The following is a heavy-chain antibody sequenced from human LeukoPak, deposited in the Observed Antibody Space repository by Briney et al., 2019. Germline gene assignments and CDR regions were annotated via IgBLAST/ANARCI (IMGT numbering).Heavy chain of an antibody. CDR3: ASLLDDFWRGYYRRRGPYYSYAMDV. Sequence: PSETLSLTCAVYGGSFSGYYWSWIRQPPGKGLEWMGESNHSGSTNYNPSLKSRVTISVDTSKNQFSLKLSSVTAADTAVYSPASLLDDFWRGYYRRRGPYYSYAMDVWGHGNTVTVSS. CDR2: SNHSGST. V-gene: IGHV4-34*01. D-gene: IGHD3-3*01. CDR1: GGSFSGYY. J-gene: IGHJ6*02.